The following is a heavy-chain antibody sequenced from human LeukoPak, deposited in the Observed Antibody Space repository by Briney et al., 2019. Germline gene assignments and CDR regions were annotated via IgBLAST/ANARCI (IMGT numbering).Heavy chain of an antibody. CDR3: AREEEAGGYLKH. V-gene: IGHV3-30*02. J-gene: IGHJ1*01. Sequence: GGSLRLSCAASGFTFSSYGMHWVRQAPGKGLEWVAFIRYDGSNKYYAESVKGRVTISRDNSKNTLYLQMDSLRAEDTAVYNCAREEEAGGYLKHWGQGTPVTVSS. CDR1: GFTFSSYG. CDR2: IRYDGSNK.